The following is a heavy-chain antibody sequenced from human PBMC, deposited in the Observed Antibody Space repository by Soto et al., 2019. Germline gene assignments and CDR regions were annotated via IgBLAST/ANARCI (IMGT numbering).Heavy chain of an antibody. CDR3: ARDAAVPGESDRFDY. Sequence: QVQLQESGPGLVKPSVTLSLTCAVSGDSVTSNVWWSWVRQPPGKGLEWIGEAYHNGLTDYNPSLKRRVTMSVDTSKNEFSLKLTSLTAADTAIYYCARDAAVPGESDRFDYWGQGTLVTVS. CDR2: AYHNGLT. CDR1: GDSVTSNVW. J-gene: IGHJ4*02. V-gene: IGHV4-4*02. D-gene: IGHD6-19*01.